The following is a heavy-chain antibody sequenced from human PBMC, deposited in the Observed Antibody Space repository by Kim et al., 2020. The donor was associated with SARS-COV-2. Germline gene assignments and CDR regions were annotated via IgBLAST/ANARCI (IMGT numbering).Heavy chain of an antibody. D-gene: IGHD3-22*01. J-gene: IGHJ3*02. Sequence: GESLKISCKGSGYSFTSYWISWVRQMPGKGLEWMGRIDPSDSYTNYSPSFQCHVTISADKSISTAYLQWSSLKASDTAMYYCARLGSGAYYDSSGYYWGAFDIWGQGTMVTVSS. CDR3: ARLGSGAYYDSSGYYWGAFDI. V-gene: IGHV5-10-1*01. CDR1: GYSFTSYW. CDR2: IDPSDSYT.